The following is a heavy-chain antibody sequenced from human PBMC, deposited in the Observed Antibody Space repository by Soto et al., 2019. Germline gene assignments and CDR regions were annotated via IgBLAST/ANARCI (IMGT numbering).Heavy chain of an antibody. CDR1: GFTFSNSA. J-gene: IGHJ4*02. V-gene: IGHV3-23*01. D-gene: IGHD2-21*01. Sequence: PGGSLRLSCAASGFTFSNSAMTWVRQAPAKGLEWVSTIRDSDSGGSTFYADSVKGRFTISRDDSKNTLYLQMGSLRAEDTAMYYCGKVRVGIDVDFDYWGQGALVTVSS. CDR3: GKVRVGIDVDFDY. CDR2: IRDSDSGGST.